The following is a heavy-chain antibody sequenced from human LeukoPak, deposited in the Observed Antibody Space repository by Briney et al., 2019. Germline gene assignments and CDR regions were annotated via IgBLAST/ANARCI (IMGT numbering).Heavy chain of an antibody. D-gene: IGHD3-3*01. J-gene: IGHJ6*02. CDR3: ARDHPTLFLEWPGNGMDV. CDR1: GFTFSDYY. Sequence: GGSLRLSCAASGFTFSDYYMSWIRQAPGKGLEWVSYISSSGSTIYYADSVKGRFTISRDNAKNSLYLQMNSLRAEDTAVYYCARDHPTLFLEWPGNGMDVWGQGTTVTVSS. V-gene: IGHV3-11*01. CDR2: ISSSGSTI.